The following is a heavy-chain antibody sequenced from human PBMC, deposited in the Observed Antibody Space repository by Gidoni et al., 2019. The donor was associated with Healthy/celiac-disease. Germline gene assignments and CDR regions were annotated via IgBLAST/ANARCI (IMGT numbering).Heavy chain of an antibody. J-gene: IGHJ4*02. Sequence: QVQLVQSGAEVKKPGASVKVSCKASGYTFTSYAMHWVRQAPGQRLELMGWINAGHGNTKYSPKFQGRVTITRDTSASTAYMELSSLRSEDTAVYYCARGKDDYSNYGVFDYWGQGTLVTVSS. V-gene: IGHV1-3*01. CDR2: INAGHGNT. D-gene: IGHD4-4*01. CDR1: GYTFTSYA. CDR3: ARGKDDYSNYGVFDY.